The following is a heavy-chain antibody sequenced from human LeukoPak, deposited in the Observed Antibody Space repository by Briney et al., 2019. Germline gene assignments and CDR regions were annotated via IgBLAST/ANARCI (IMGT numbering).Heavy chain of an antibody. V-gene: IGHV1-69*05. J-gene: IGHJ3*02. CDR3: ARDGWLEDAFDI. D-gene: IGHD3-22*01. CDR2: IIPIFGTA. CDR1: GYTFTGYY. Sequence: SVKVSCKASGYTFTGYYMHWVRQAPGQGLEWMGRIIPIFGTANYAQKFQGRVTITTDESTSTAYMELSSLRSEDTAVYYCARDGWLEDAFDIWGQGTMVTVSS.